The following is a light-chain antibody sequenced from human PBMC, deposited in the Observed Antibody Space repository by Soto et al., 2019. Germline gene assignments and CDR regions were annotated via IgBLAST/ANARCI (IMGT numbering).Light chain of an antibody. Sequence: QSVLTQPASVSGSPGQSITISCTGTSSDVGAYDYVSWYQQHPDKAPKLMIYEVSNRPSGVSNRFSGSKSVNTATLTISGLQAEDEDDYSCSSYTSSSTRVFGPGTKVT. CDR2: EVS. CDR3: SSYTSSSTRV. J-gene: IGLJ1*01. V-gene: IGLV2-14*03. CDR1: SSDVGAYDY.